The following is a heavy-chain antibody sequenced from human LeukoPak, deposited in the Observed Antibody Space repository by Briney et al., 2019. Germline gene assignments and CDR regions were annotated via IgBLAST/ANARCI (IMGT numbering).Heavy chain of an antibody. Sequence: GSLRLSCTASTFTFSTYSMNWVRQSPGKGLEWIGSVYYNGPTYYNPSLMSRITISRDTSKNQFSLNLSSVTAADTAVYYCARERRTSRIITMIRKHDQKPSYYMDVWGKGTTVTISS. V-gene: IGHV4-38-2*02. CDR1: TFTFSTYS. J-gene: IGHJ6*03. D-gene: IGHD3-22*01. CDR3: ARERRTSRIITMIRKHDQKPSYYMDV. CDR2: VYYNGPT.